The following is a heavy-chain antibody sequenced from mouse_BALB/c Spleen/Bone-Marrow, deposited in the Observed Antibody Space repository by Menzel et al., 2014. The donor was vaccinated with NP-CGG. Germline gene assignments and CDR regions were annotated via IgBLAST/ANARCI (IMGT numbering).Heavy chain of an antibody. CDR3: ARHAYYDQTEVSFVY. J-gene: IGHJ3*01. Sequence: DVHLVESGGGLVKSGGSLKLSCAASGFSFXSYGMSWVRQTPEKRLEWVATISGGGSYTFYPDSVKGRFTISRDNAKNNLYLQLSSLRSEDTALYYCARHAYYDQTEVSFVYWGQGTLVTVSA. CDR2: ISGGGSYT. D-gene: IGHD2-4*01. CDR1: GFSFXSYG. V-gene: IGHV5-9-2*01.